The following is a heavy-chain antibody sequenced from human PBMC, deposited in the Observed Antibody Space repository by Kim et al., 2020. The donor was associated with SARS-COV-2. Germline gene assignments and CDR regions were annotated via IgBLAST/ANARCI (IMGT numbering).Heavy chain of an antibody. CDR2: INTNIGIP. Sequence: SVKVSCKASGDTFTSYAINWVRQAPGQGLEWMGWINTNIGIPTYAQDFTGRVAFTADNSTSTAYLEMSSLRSEDTAVYYCAPVIAATHATTYYDFY. D-gene: IGHD2-15*01. V-gene: IGHV1-69*10. CDR3: APVIAATHATTYYDFY. J-gene: IGHJ6*01. CDR1: GDTFTSYA.